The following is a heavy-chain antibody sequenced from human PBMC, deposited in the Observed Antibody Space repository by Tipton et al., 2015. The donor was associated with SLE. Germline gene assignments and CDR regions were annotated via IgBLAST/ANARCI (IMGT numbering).Heavy chain of an antibody. CDR3: ARAYCSSTSCSSGY. CDR1: GYTFTGYY. V-gene: IGHV1-2*06. J-gene: IGHJ4*02. CDR2: INPDSGGT. Sequence: QSGAEVKKPGASVKVSCKASGYTFTGYYMHWVRQAPGQGLEWMGRINPDSGGTNYVQKFLGRVTMTWDTSISTAYMELSRLRSDDTAVYYCARAYCSSTSCSSGYWGQGTLVTVSS. D-gene: IGHD2-2*01.